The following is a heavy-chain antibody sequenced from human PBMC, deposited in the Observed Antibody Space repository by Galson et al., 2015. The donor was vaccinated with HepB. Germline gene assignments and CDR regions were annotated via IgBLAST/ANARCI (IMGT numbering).Heavy chain of an antibody. J-gene: IGHJ4*02. Sequence: SVKVSCKASGYTFTDFGISWVRQAPGQGPEWMGWISAYNGNAKYAQNLQGRVTMTQDTSTSTAYMELRSLRSDDTAIYYCTRDLGGSPGVFFDYWGQGTQVTVSS. V-gene: IGHV1-18*04. CDR3: TRDLGGSPGVFFDY. D-gene: IGHD1-26*01. CDR2: ISAYNGNA. CDR1: GYTFTDFG.